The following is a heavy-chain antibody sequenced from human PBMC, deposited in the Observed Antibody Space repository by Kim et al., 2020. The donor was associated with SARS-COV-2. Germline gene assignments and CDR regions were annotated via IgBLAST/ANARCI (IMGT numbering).Heavy chain of an antibody. CDR3: ATDRSTSWYYFDS. D-gene: IGHD6-13*01. CDR1: GFTFSSYA. J-gene: IGHJ4*02. V-gene: IGHV3-23*01. CDR2: ISGGDDNT. Sequence: GGSLRLSCAASGFTFSSYAMTWVRQAPGKGLEWVSVISGGDDNTYYADSVKGRFTISRDISQNTLYLQMNSLRDEDTAVYYCATDRSTSWYYFDSWGQGT.